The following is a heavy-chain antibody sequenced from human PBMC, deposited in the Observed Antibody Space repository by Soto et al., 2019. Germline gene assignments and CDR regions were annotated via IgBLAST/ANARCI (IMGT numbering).Heavy chain of an antibody. CDR1: GFTFSSYE. V-gene: IGHV3-48*03. J-gene: IGHJ4*02. Sequence: LRLSCAASGFTFSSYEMNWVRQAPGKGLAWVSYISSSGSTIYYADSVKGRFTISRDNAKNSLYLQMNSLRAEDTAVYYCARESEDLTSNFDYWGQGTLVTVSS. CDR2: ISSSGSTI. CDR3: ARESEDLTSNFDY.